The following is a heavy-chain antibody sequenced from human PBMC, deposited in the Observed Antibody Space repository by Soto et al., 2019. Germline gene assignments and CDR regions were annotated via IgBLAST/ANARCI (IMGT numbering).Heavy chain of an antibody. Sequence: AETLSLTCTVSGGSISSDGYYWSWIRQHPGKGLEWIGYIYYSGSTDYNPSLKSRVTMSVDTSKNQFSLRLSSVAAADTAVYYCARGQYLPHDVFDTWGQGTMVTVSS. CDR1: GGSISSDGYY. CDR2: IYYSGST. D-gene: IGHD3-10*01. CDR3: ARGQYLPHDVFDT. V-gene: IGHV4-61*08. J-gene: IGHJ3*02.